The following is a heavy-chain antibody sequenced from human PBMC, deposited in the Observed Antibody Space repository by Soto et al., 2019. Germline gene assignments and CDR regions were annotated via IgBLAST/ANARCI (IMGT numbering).Heavy chain of an antibody. J-gene: IGHJ4*02. CDR2: IYWDDDK. CDR1: GFSVTGSGVA. D-gene: IGHD2-15*01. CDR3: ANGGMSINHGYEF. Sequence: QITLKESGPALVKPTQTLTLTCTCSGFSVTGSGVAVGWIRQPPGKALEWLALIYWDDDKRYSPSLKSRLTISRDTSKNQVVLPMTNMGPVDTGTYYCANGGMSINHGYEFWGQGTLVTVPS. V-gene: IGHV2-5*02.